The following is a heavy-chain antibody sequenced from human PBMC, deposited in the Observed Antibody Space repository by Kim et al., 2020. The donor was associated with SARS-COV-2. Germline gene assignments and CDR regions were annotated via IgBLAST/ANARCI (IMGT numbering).Heavy chain of an antibody. CDR2: INGDGTTT. J-gene: IGHJ4*02. V-gene: IGHV3-74*01. Sequence: GLPVGNDGAHRDRQAPGKGLVWVSSINGDGTTTTYADFVKGRFTISKDNAKNTLFLQVNRLNADDTAVYYCTRGGGQLVAFGLDQWGQGTLAT. D-gene: IGHD6-6*01. CDR3: TRGGGQLVAFGLDQ. CDR1: GLPVGNDG.